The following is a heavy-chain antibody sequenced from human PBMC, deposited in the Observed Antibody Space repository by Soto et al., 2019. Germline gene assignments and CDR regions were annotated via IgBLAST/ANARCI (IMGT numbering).Heavy chain of an antibody. Sequence: GGSLRLSCTASGFTFGDYAMSWFRQAPGKGLEWVGFIRSKAYGGTTEYAASVKGRFTISRDDSKSIAYLQMNSLKTEDTAVYYCTRDKGGHGYKYGGWFDPWGQGTLVTVSS. CDR3: TRDKGGHGYKYGGWFDP. CDR2: IRSKAYGGTT. D-gene: IGHD5-12*01. J-gene: IGHJ5*02. V-gene: IGHV3-49*03. CDR1: GFTFGDYA.